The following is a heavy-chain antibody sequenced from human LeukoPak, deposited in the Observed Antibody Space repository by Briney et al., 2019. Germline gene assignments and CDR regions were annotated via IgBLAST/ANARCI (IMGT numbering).Heavy chain of an antibody. J-gene: IGHJ3*02. D-gene: IGHD6-25*01. CDR2: INSDGGST. CDR3: ARRSAAKDAFDI. V-gene: IGHV3-74*01. CDR1: GFTFSGYW. Sequence: GGSLRLSCAASGFTFSGYWMHWVRQAPGKGLVWVSRINSDGGSTSYTDSVKGRFTISRDSAKNTLYLQMNSLRAEDTAVYYCARRSAAKDAFDIWGQGTKVTVSS.